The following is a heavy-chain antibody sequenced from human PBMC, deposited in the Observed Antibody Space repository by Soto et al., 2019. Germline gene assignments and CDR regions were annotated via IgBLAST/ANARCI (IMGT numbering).Heavy chain of an antibody. V-gene: IGHV1-8*02. CDR3: ARMASFGTLNWFDF. D-gene: IGHD3-16*01. CDR2: MNPGSGKT. Sequence: ASVKVSGKASGYTFINYDISWVRQATGQGLEWMGWMNPGSGKTGYANKFQGRVTMTRDASTSTAHLELSSLTSEDTAVYYCARMASFGTLNWFDFWGHGTLVTVSS. CDR1: GYTFINYD. J-gene: IGHJ5*01.